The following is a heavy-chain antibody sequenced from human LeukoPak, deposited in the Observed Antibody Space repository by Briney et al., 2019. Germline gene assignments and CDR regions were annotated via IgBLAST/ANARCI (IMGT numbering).Heavy chain of an antibody. D-gene: IGHD2-2*02. CDR1: GGSISSGDYY. Sequence: SQTLSLTCTVSGGSISSGDYYWSWIRQPAGKGLEWIGRIYTSGSTNYNPSLKSRVTISVDTSKNQFSLKLSSVTAADTAVYYCASYTGNDAFDIWGQGTMVTVSS. CDR2: IYTSGST. V-gene: IGHV4-61*02. J-gene: IGHJ3*02. CDR3: ASYTGNDAFDI.